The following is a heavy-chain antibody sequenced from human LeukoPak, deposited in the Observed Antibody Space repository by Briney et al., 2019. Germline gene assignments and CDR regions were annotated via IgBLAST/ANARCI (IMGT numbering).Heavy chain of an antibody. CDR1: GFTFDDYA. Sequence: RTGRSLRLSCAASGFTFDDYAMHWVRHAPGKGLEWVSGISWNSGSIGYADSVKGRFTISRDNAKNSLYLQMNSLRAEDMALYYCAKDTMVRGVILGDAFDIWGQGTMVTVSS. V-gene: IGHV3-9*03. CDR2: ISWNSGSI. CDR3: AKDTMVRGVILGDAFDI. D-gene: IGHD3-10*01. J-gene: IGHJ3*02.